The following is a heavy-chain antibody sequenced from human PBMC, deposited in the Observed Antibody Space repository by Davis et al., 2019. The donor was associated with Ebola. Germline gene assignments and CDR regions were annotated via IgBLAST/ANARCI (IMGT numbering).Heavy chain of an antibody. J-gene: IGHJ4*02. CDR2: ISSDGTRK. CDR1: GFIFSDYG. D-gene: IGHD5-12*01. Sequence: PGGSLRLSCAGSGFIFSDYGIHWVRQAPGKGLEWVALISSDGTRKIYADSVKGRFTVSRDNSKSTAYLLLDSLRPDDTAMYYWAKPWLFEPLFDSWGQGALVIVSS. V-gene: IGHV3-30*18. CDR3: AKPWLFEPLFDS.